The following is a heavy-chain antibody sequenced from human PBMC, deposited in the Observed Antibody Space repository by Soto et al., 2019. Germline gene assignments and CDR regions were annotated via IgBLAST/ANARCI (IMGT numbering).Heavy chain of an antibody. CDR1: GYNFTSYY. CDR2: IDPSGGST. CDR3: ARDLTGGPTYYDFWSGYSPVDY. J-gene: IGHJ4*02. V-gene: IGHV1-46*03. Sequence: ASVKVSCKASGYNFTSYYMHWVRQAPGQGLEWMGIIDPSGGSTSYAQKFQGRVSMTRDTSTSTVYMDLSSLRSEDTAVYYCARDLTGGPTYYDFWSGYSPVDYWGRGTLVTVSS. D-gene: IGHD3-3*01.